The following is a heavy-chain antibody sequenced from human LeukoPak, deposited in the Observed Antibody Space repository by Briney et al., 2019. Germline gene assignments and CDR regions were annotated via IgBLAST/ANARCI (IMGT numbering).Heavy chain of an antibody. Sequence: PGGSLRLSCAASGFTFSSYGMHWVRQAPGKGLEWVAFIRYDGSNKYYADSVKGRFTISRDNSKNTLYLQMNSLRAEDTAVYYCAFYGDYAGARDYWGQGTLVTVSS. D-gene: IGHD4-17*01. CDR1: GFTFSSYG. J-gene: IGHJ4*02. CDR2: IRYDGSNK. CDR3: AFYGDYAGARDY. V-gene: IGHV3-30*02.